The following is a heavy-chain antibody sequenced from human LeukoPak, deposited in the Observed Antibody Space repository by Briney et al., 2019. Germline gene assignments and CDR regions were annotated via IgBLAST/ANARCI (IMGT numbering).Heavy chain of an antibody. CDR1: GFTFSSYG. Sequence: GGSLRLSCAASGFTFSSYGMHWVRQAPGKGLEWVAVIWYDGSNKYYADSVKGRFTISRDNSKNPLYLQMNSLRAEDTAVYYCAKGTGIAVAGPDYWGQGTLVTVSS. CDR2: IWYDGSNK. V-gene: IGHV3-33*06. J-gene: IGHJ4*02. CDR3: AKGTGIAVAGPDY. D-gene: IGHD6-19*01.